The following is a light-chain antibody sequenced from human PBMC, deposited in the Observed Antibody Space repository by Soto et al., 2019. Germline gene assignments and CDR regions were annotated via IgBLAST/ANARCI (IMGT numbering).Light chain of an antibody. Sequence: QSALTQPPSASGTPGQRVTISCSGSSSNIGSNYVYWYQQLPGTAPKLLIYRNNQRPSGVPDRFSGSKSGTSASLAISGLRSEDEADYYCAAWDDSLSGPCVFGTGTKLTVL. CDR1: SSNIGSNY. V-gene: IGLV1-47*01. CDR2: RNN. J-gene: IGLJ1*01. CDR3: AAWDDSLSGPCV.